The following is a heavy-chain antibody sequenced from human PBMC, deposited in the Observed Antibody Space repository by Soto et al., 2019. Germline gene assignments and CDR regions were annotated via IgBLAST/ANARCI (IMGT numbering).Heavy chain of an antibody. J-gene: IGHJ4*02. CDR1: GGSISSGGYY. D-gene: IGHD3-3*01. V-gene: IGHV4-31*03. CDR2: ISYSGST. Sequence: QVQLQESGPGLVKPSQTLSLTCTVSGGSISSGGYYWSWIRQHPGKGLEWIGYISYSGSTYYNPSLLSRVTISVDTSKNQFSLNLSSVTAADTAVYYCARATGSTRFLAWRYFDYWGQGTLVTVSS. CDR3: ARATGSTRFLAWRYFDY.